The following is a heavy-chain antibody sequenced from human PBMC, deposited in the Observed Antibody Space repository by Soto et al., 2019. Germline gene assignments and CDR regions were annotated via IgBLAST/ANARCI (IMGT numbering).Heavy chain of an antibody. CDR1: SAPVSSTTYT. Sequence: PSETLSLTCTVSSAPVSSTTYTWGWIRQPPGKGLEWVASVYYGGRSYYNTSLNSRVTISVDTSKNQFSLKMTSVTAADTAVYYCARGWWEREGYVMDVWGRGTTVTVSS. CDR2: VYYGGRS. D-gene: IGHD1-26*01. J-gene: IGHJ6*02. CDR3: ARGWWEREGYVMDV. V-gene: IGHV4-39*01.